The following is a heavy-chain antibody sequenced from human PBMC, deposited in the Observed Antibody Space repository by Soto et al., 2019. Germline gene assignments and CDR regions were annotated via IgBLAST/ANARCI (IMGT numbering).Heavy chain of an antibody. CDR3: ERHWSDYDFWSGYYSRGYFDY. CDR2: IYYSGST. J-gene: IGHJ4*02. CDR1: GGSISSYY. Sequence: QVQLQESGPGLVKPSETLSLTCTVSGGSISSYYWSWIRQPPGKGLEWIGYIYYSGSTNYNPSLKRRVTMSVDTSKNQFSLKLSSLSAADTAVYYCERHWSDYDFWSGYYSRGYFDYWGQGTLVTVSS. V-gene: IGHV4-59*08. D-gene: IGHD3-3*01.